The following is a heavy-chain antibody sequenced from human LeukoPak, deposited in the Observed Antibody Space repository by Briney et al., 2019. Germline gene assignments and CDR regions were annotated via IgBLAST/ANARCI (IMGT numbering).Heavy chain of an antibody. CDR3: ARELLWFGSNWFDP. J-gene: IGHJ5*02. D-gene: IGHD3-10*01. CDR2: IYYSGST. V-gene: IGHV4-59*01. Sequence: SETLSLTRTVSGGSISSYYWCWIRQPPGKGLEWIGYIYYSGSTNYNPSLKSRVTISVDTSKNQFSLKLSSVTAADTAVYYCARELLWFGSNWFDPWGQGTLVTVSS. CDR1: GGSISSYY.